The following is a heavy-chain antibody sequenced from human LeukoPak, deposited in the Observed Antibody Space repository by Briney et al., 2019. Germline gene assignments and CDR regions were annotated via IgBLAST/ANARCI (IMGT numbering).Heavy chain of an antibody. Sequence: SQTLSLTCTVSGVSISSGSYYCSWIRQPAGEGLEWIGRIYTSGSTNYNPSPKSRVTISVDTSQNQFSLKLSSVTAADTAVYYCARMVIAVAGITFDYWGQGTLVAVSS. D-gene: IGHD6-19*01. V-gene: IGHV4-61*02. J-gene: IGHJ4*02. CDR2: IYTSGST. CDR1: GVSISSGSYY. CDR3: ARMVIAVAGITFDY.